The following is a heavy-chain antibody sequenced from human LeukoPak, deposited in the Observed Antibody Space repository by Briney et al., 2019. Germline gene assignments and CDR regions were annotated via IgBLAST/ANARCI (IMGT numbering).Heavy chain of an antibody. Sequence: GGSLRLSCAASGFTLSTYWMSWVRQAPGKGLEWVANIKQDGSEKYYVDSVKGRFTISRDNAKNSLYLQMNSLRAEDTAVYYCARADCSSTSCSYYFDYWGQGTLVTVSS. CDR3: ARADCSSTSCSYYFDY. D-gene: IGHD2-2*01. CDR1: GFTLSTYW. V-gene: IGHV3-7*01. J-gene: IGHJ4*02. CDR2: IKQDGSEK.